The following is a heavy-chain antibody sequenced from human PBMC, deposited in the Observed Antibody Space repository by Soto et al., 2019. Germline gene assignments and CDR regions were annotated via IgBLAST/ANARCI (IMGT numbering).Heavy chain of an antibody. Sequence: EEQLVESGGGVVRPGGSLRLSCAASGFTFDDYGMSWVRQTPGKGLEWVAGINWKGDRSGHADSVKGRFTISRDNAKNSLYLQMSSLRAEDTAFYHCAREVEGSTGTKLFDPWGQGTLVTVSS. CDR3: AREVEGSTGTKLFDP. J-gene: IGHJ5*02. V-gene: IGHV3-20*01. CDR2: INWKGDRS. CDR1: GFTFDDYG. D-gene: IGHD1-1*01.